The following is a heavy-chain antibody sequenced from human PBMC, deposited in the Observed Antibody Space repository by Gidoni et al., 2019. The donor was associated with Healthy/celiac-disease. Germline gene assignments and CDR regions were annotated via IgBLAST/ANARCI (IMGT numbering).Heavy chain of an antibody. D-gene: IGHD3-22*01. CDR1: GGPISSYY. CDR3: ARACGDYYDSSGYYYYYYYMDV. Sequence: QVQLQESGPGLVKPSETLSLTCTVSGGPISSYYWSWIRQPPGKGLEWIGYIYYSGSTNYNPSLKSRVTISVDTSKNQFSLKLSSVTAADTAVYYCARACGDYYDSSGYYYYYYYMDVWGKGTTVTVSS. V-gene: IGHV4-59*01. CDR2: IYYSGST. J-gene: IGHJ6*03.